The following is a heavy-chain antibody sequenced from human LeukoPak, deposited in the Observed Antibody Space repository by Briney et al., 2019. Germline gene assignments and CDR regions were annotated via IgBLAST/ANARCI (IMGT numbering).Heavy chain of an antibody. CDR3: ARRSTFLAAAYGFDI. Sequence: GESLKISCKGSGYSFTSHWIAWVRPMPGKGLEWMGIIYPGDSDTRYSPSFQGQVTISADKSISTAYLQWSSLKASDTAMYYCARRSTFLAAAYGFDIWGQGTRVTVSS. D-gene: IGHD6-13*01. V-gene: IGHV5-51*01. J-gene: IGHJ3*02. CDR2: IYPGDSDT. CDR1: GYSFTSHW.